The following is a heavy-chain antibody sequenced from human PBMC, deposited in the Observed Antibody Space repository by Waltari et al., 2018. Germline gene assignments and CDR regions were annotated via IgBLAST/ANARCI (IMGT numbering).Heavy chain of an antibody. CDR2: ITVTGDIT. D-gene: IGHD6-6*01. J-gene: IGHJ4*02. V-gene: IGHV3-23*01. CDR1: RFIFSSYA. CDR3: AKDVIAARRGFDY. Sequence: EVQLLESGGGLVQPGGSLRLSCAASRFIFSSYAMSWVRQAPGKGLEWVSSITVTGDITYYTDSVKGRFTISRDNSKNTLDLQVSSLRAEDTAVYYCAKDVIAARRGFDYWGQGTLVTVSS.